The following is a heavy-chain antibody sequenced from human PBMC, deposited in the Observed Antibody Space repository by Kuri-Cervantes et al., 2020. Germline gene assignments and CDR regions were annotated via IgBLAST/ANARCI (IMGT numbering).Heavy chain of an antibody. CDR1: GGSVSSGSYY. D-gene: IGHD2-15*01. Sequence: GSLRLSCTVSGGSVSSGSYYWSWIRQPPGKGLEWIGYIYYSGSTNYNPSLKSRVTISVGTSKNQFSLKLSSVTAADTAVYYCARDSRVGWFDPWGQGTLVTVSS. CDR3: ARDSRVGWFDP. J-gene: IGHJ5*02. V-gene: IGHV4-61*01. CDR2: IYYSGST.